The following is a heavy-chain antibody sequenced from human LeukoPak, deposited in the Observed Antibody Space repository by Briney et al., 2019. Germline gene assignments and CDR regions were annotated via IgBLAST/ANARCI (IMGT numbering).Heavy chain of an antibody. CDR2: MSPNSGNT. J-gene: IGHJ4*02. Sequence: ASVKVSCKASGYTFTSYDINWERQATGQGLEWMGWMSPNSGNTGYAQKFQGRVTMTRNTFINTAYMELSSLRSEDTAVYYCARGPPNWGFDYWGPGTLVTVSS. V-gene: IGHV1-8*01. CDR1: GYTFTSYD. CDR3: ARGPPNWGFDY. D-gene: IGHD7-27*01.